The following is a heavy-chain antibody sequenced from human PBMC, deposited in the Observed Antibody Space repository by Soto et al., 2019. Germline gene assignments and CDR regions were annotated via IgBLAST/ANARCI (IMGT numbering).Heavy chain of an antibody. V-gene: IGHV3-23*01. CDR3: AELAARPNYYGMDV. D-gene: IGHD6-6*01. Sequence: GGSLRLSCAASGFTFSSYAMSWVRQAPGKGLEWVSAISGSGGSAYYADSVKGRFTISRDNSKNTLYLQMNSLRAEDTAVYYCAELAARPNYYGMDVWGQGTTVTVSS. CDR2: ISGSGGSA. CDR1: GFTFSSYA. J-gene: IGHJ6*02.